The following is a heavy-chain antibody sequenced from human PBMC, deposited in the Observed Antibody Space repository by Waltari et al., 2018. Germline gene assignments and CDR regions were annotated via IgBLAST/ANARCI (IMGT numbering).Heavy chain of an antibody. CDR1: GGSFSDYY. D-gene: IGHD3-16*01. CDR3: ARDPTRLRTFDY. CDR2: INHSGNT. V-gene: IGHV4-34*01. Sequence: QVQLQQWGAGLLKPSATLSLTCAVYGGSFSDYYWSWIRQPPGKGLEWIGEINHSGNTNYNPSLKSRVTISVDTSKNQFSLKLSSATAADTAVYYCARDPTRLRTFDYWGQGTLVTVSS. J-gene: IGHJ4*02.